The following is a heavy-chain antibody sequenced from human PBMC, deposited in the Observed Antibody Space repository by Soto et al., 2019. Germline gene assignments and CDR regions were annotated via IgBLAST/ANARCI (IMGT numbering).Heavy chain of an antibody. CDR1: GFSFSTYW. V-gene: IGHV3-74*01. CDR3: VRDGYPAWVYGVDV. D-gene: IGHD1-1*01. CDR2: MNSDGSTT. Sequence: EVQLVESGGGLVQPGGSLRLSCAASGFSFSTYWMHWVRQAPGKGLVWVSRMNSDGSTTNYADSVRGRFTISRDNARNTLYLQMNSLRAEDTAVYYCVRDGYPAWVYGVDVWCQGTTVTVSS. J-gene: IGHJ6*02.